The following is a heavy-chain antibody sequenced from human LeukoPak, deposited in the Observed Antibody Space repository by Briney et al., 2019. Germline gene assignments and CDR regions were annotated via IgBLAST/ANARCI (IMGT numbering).Heavy chain of an antibody. V-gene: IGHV4-34*01. CDR1: GGSFSGYY. D-gene: IGHD2-2*01. J-gene: IGHJ3*02. Sequence: PSETLSLTCAVYGGSFSGYYWSWIRQPPGKGLEWIGEINHSGSTNYNPSLKSRVTISVDTSKNQFSLKLSSVTAADTAVYYCARRGYCSSTSCIRAFDIWGQGTMVTVSS. CDR3: ARRGYCSSTSCIRAFDI. CDR2: INHSGST.